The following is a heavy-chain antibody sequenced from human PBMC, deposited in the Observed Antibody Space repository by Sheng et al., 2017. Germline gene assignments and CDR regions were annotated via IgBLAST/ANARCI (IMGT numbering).Heavy chain of an antibody. CDR3: ARRGLRVYWGIDY. CDR2: IYYRGNT. J-gene: IGHJ4*02. V-gene: IGHV4-39*07. Sequence: QMQLQESGPGLVKPSETLSLTCTVSGGSISSSTYYWGWIRQPPGKGLEWIGSIYYRGNTYHNPSLKSRVTISVDTSKNQFSLKLSSVTAADTAVYYCARRGLRVYWGIDYWGQGTLVTVSS. CDR1: GGSISSSTYY. D-gene: IGHD7-27*01.